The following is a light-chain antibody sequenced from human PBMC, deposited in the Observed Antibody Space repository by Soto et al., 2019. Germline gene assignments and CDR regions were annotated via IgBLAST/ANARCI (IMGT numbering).Light chain of an antibody. CDR3: QQSYSTPLT. V-gene: IGKV1-39*01. CDR2: AAS. J-gene: IGKJ1*01. Sequence: DIQMTQSTSSLYASVGDRVTITCRASQSISSYLNWYQQKPGKAPKVLIYAASSLQSGVPSRFSGSGSGTDFTLTISSLQPEDFAIYYCQQSYSTPLTFGHGTNVDIK. CDR1: QSISSY.